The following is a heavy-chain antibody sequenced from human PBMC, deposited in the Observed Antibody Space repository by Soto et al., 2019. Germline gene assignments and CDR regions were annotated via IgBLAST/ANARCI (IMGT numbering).Heavy chain of an antibody. CDR3: ARDSIVVVTAIRRRTYFDY. V-gene: IGHV1-69*01. Sequence: QVQLVQSGAEVKKPGSSVKVSCKASGGTFSSYAISWVRQAPGQGLEWMGGIMPIFGTANYAQKFQGRVTITADESTSTAYMELSSLRSEDTAVYYCARDSIVVVTAIRRRTYFDYWGQGTLVTVSS. CDR2: IMPIFGTA. CDR1: GGTFSSYA. D-gene: IGHD2-21*02. J-gene: IGHJ4*02.